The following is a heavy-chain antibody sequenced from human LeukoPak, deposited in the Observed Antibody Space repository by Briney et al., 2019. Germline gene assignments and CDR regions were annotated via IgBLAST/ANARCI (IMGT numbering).Heavy chain of an antibody. CDR1: GGSISSYY. J-gene: IGHJ4*02. CDR2: IYYSGST. V-gene: IGHV4-59*01. CDR3: AGASAVDLFDY. Sequence: SETLSLTCTVSGGSISSYYWSWIRQPPGKGLEWIGYIYYSGSTNYNPSLKSRVTISVDTSKNQFSLKLSSVTAADTAVYYCAGASAVDLFDYWGQGTLVTVSS. D-gene: IGHD6-19*01.